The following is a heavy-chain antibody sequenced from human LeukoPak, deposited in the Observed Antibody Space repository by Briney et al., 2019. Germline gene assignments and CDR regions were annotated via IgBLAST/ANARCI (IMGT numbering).Heavy chain of an antibody. CDR1: GFSFSSYA. CDR3: ARVAKERVGGVYYFDY. V-gene: IGHV3-23*01. CDR2: IGGSGTST. D-gene: IGHD1-1*01. Sequence: GGSLRLSCAASGFSFSSYAMSWVRQAPGKGLEWVSAIGGSGTSTYYADSVKGRFTISRDNSKNTLYLQMNSLRAGDTAVYYCARVAKERVGGVYYFDYWGQGTLVTVSS. J-gene: IGHJ4*02.